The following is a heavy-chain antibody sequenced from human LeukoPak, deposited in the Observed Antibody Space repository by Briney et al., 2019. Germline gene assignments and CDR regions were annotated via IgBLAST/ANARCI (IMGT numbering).Heavy chain of an antibody. CDR3: ARNYYYDCNGYLHY. D-gene: IGHD3-22*01. Sequence: GGSLRLSCAASGFRFSTYWMSWVRQAPGKGVEWVANINQDGDEKYHVDSVEGRFTISRDNAKNSLYLQMHSLRAEDTAVYYCARNYYYDCNGYLHYWGQGTLVTVSS. CDR1: GFRFSTYW. J-gene: IGHJ4*02. CDR2: INQDGDEK. V-gene: IGHV3-7*01.